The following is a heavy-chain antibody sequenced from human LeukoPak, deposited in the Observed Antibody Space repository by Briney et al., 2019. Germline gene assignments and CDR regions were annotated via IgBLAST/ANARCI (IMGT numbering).Heavy chain of an antibody. CDR3: ARDGTAVGINYDY. D-gene: IGHD6-13*01. Sequence: GGSLRLSCAASGFTFSSYNMNWVRQAPGKGLEWVSSISSSSSYIYYADSVKGRFTISRDNAKNSLYLQMNSLRAEDTAVYYCARDGTAVGINYDYWGQGTLVTVSS. CDR2: ISSSSSYI. CDR1: GFTFSSYN. V-gene: IGHV3-21*04. J-gene: IGHJ4*02.